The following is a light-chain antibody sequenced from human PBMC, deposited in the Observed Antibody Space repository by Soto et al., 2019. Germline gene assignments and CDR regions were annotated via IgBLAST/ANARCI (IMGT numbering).Light chain of an antibody. CDR1: SSDVGGYNY. V-gene: IGLV2-14*01. J-gene: IGLJ1*01. Sequence: QSVLTQPASVSGSPGQSITISCTGTSSDVGGYNYVSWYQHHAGKAPKLIIYEVSNRPSGVSNRFSGSKSGDTASLTISGLQAEDEADYYCSSYTSTNTLAVFGTGTKVTVL. CDR3: SSYTSTNTLAV. CDR2: EVS.